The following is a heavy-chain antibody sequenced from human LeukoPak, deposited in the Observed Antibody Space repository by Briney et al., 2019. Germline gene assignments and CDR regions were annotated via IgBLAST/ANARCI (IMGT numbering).Heavy chain of an antibody. CDR1: GGSISNSLYY. J-gene: IGHJ4*02. CDR2: IYYIGST. V-gene: IGHV4-39*01. CDR3: TGETNSVGWSLQD. D-gene: IGHD6-19*01. Sequence: PSETLSLTCTVSGGSISNSLYYWGWIGQPPGQGPEGLVSIYYIGSTYDNLSLKRRVTLSIAMSRSQFSLRLTPVTAADTDVYYCTGETNSVGWSLQDWGQGHLVTVSS.